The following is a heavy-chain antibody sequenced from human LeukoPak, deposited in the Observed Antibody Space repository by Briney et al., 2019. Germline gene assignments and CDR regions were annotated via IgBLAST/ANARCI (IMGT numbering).Heavy chain of an antibody. V-gene: IGHV1-2*02. CDR2: INPNSGGT. D-gene: IGHD2-2*01. J-gene: IGHJ5*02. Sequence: ASVKVSCKASGYTFTGYYMHWARQAPGQGLEWMGWINPNSGGTNYAQKFQGRVTMTRDTSISTAYMELSRLRSDDTAVYYCARDDGVVPAAMGSNWFDPWGQGTLVTVSS. CDR3: ARDDGVVPAAMGSNWFDP. CDR1: GYTFTGYY.